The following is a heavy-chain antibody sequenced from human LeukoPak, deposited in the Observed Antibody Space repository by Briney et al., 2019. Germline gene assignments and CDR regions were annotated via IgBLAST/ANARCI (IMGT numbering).Heavy chain of an antibody. CDR1: GGSISNNNYY. D-gene: IGHD3-10*01. J-gene: IGHJ5*02. V-gene: IGHV4-39*07. Sequence: PSETLSLTCTVSGGSISNNNYYWAWIRQPPGKGLEWIGEINHSGSTNYNPSLKSRVTISVDTSKNQFSLKLSSVTAADTAVYYCARGKVITMVRGVIRRWFDPWGQGTLVTVSS. CDR3: ARGKVITMVRGVIRRWFDP. CDR2: INHSGST.